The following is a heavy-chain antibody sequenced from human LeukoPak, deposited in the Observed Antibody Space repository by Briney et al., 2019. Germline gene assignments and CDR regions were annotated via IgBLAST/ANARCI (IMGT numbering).Heavy chain of an antibody. CDR1: GGTFSSYA. CDR2: ISAYNGNT. D-gene: IGHD6-13*01. V-gene: IGHV1-18*01. CDR3: ARDLQYSSSWYFGY. J-gene: IGHJ4*02. Sequence: ASVKVSCKASGGTFSSYAISWVRQAPGQGLEWMGWISAYNGNTNYAQKLQGRVTMTTDTSTSTAYMELRSLRSDDTAVYYCARDLQYSSSWYFGYWGQGTLVTVSS.